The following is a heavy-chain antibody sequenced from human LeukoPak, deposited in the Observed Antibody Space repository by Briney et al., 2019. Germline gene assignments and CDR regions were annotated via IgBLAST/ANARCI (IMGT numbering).Heavy chain of an antibody. CDR2: ISYDGSNK. V-gene: IGHV3-30-3*01. CDR1: RFTFSSYA. D-gene: IGHD6-13*01. CDR3: ARAGGSIAAALDY. Sequence: PGGSLRLSCAASRFTFSSYAMHWVRQAPGKGLEWVAVISYDGSNKYYADSVKGRFTISRDNSKNTLYLQMNSLRAEDTAVYYCARAGGSIAAALDYWGQGTLVTVSS. J-gene: IGHJ4*02.